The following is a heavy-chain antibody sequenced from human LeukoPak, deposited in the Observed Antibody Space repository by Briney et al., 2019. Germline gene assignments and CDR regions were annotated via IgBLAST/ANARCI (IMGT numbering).Heavy chain of an antibody. V-gene: IGHV4-61*02. CDR3: ARASSSGSLVD. CDR1: GGSISSGSYY. Sequence: SETLSLTCTVSGGSISSGSYYWSWIRQPAGKGLEWIGRIYTSGSTNYNPSLKSRVTISVDTSKNQFSLKLSSVTAADTAVYYCARASSSGSLVDWGQGTLVTVSS. J-gene: IGHJ4*02. CDR2: IYTSGST. D-gene: IGHD1-26*01.